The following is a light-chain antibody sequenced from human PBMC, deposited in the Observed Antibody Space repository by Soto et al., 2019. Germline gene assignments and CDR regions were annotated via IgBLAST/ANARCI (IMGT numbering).Light chain of an antibody. J-gene: IGKJ4*01. V-gene: IGKV3-15*01. CDR2: DAS. Sequence: EIVMTQSPATLSVSPGERATLSCMASQSVNTNLAWYRQKPGQAPRLLISDASTRATVVPARFSGSGSGTVFTLAISSLQSEDSGIYYCHQYNFWPALTFGGGTKLEI. CDR3: HQYNFWPALT. CDR1: QSVNTN.